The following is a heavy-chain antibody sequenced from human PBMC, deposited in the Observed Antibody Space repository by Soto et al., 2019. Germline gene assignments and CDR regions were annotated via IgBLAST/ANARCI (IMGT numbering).Heavy chain of an antibody. CDR1: GFTFRSSW. Sequence: EVPLVESGGGLVQPAGSLRLSCAGSGFTFRSSWMSWVRQAPGKGLEWVANKKPDGSEKYYVDSLKGGFTIARDNANNSRYLQIHTLTAEHSDVYACYSNHTCRNGYWGSGTVVSVSS. D-gene: IGHD6-13*01. CDR2: KKPDGSEK. J-gene: IGHJ4*02. V-gene: IGHV3-7*01. CDR3: YSNHTCRNGY.